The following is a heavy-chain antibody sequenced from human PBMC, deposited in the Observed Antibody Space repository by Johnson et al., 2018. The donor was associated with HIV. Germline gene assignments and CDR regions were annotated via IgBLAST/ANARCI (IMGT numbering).Heavy chain of an antibody. J-gene: IGHJ3*01. Sequence: QVQLVESGGGLVNPGGSLRLSCAASGFTFSDYYMSWIRQAPGKGLEWVSYISSSGNSMYYADSVKGRFTIARDNAKNSRYLQMNLLRPEDTAVYYCARAPEVRGVDAFDVWGQGTMVTVSS. CDR3: ARAPEVRGVDAFDV. D-gene: IGHD3-10*01. V-gene: IGHV3-11*04. CDR2: ISSSGNSM. CDR1: GFTFSDYY.